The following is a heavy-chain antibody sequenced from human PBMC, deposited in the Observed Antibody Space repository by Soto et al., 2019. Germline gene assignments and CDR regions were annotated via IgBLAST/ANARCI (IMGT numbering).Heavy chain of an antibody. CDR1: GFTFTSSA. J-gene: IGHJ3*02. CDR3: AAKPPSYYYDSSGYYDFDI. D-gene: IGHD3-22*01. V-gene: IGHV1-58*01. CDR2: IVVGSGNT. Sequence: ASVKVSCKASGFTFTSSAVQWVRQARGQRLEWIGWIVVGSGNTNYAQKFQERVTITRDMSTSTAYMELSSLRSEDTAVYYCAAKPPSYYYDSSGYYDFDIWGQGTMVTVSS.